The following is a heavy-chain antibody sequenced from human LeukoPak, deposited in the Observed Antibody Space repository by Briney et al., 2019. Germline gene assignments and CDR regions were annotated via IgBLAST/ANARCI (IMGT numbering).Heavy chain of an antibody. CDR2: IYYSGST. V-gene: IGHV4-39*01. CDR3: ARQTYSSGWSDYYYYMDV. D-gene: IGHD6-19*01. J-gene: IGHJ6*03. Sequence: PSETLSLTCTVSGASVSGSAYYWGWIRQPPGKGLEWIGNIYYSGSTYYNPSLKSRVTISVDTSKSQFSLKLSSVTAADTAVYYCARQTYSSGWSDYYYYMDVWGKGTTVTISS. CDR1: GASVSGSAYY.